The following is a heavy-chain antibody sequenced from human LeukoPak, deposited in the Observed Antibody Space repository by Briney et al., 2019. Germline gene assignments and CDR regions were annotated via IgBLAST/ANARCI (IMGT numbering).Heavy chain of an antibody. Sequence: ASVKVCCKASGSTFTCYGISWVRQAPGQGLEWMGWIRAYNGNTNYAQKLQGRVTMTTDTSTSTAYMELRSLRSDDTAVYYCARDPYYGSRSYSDYWGQGTLVTVSS. V-gene: IGHV1-18*01. CDR1: GSTFTCYG. D-gene: IGHD3-10*01. CDR3: ARDPYYGSRSYSDY. CDR2: IRAYNGNT. J-gene: IGHJ4*02.